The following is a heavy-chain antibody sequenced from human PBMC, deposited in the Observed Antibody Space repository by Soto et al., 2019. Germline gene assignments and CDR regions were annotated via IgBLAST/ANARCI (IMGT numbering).Heavy chain of an antibody. Sequence: QVQLVQSGAEVKKPGASVKVSCKASGYTFTSYYMHWVRQAPGQGLEWMGIINPSGGSTSYAQKCQGRVTMTXXTXTXKVYMELSSLRSEDTAVYYCAREVFRQQAFSYGMDVWGQGTTVTVSS. CDR1: GYTFTSYY. CDR2: INPSGGST. V-gene: IGHV1-46*01. CDR3: AREVFRQQAFSYGMDV. J-gene: IGHJ6*02. D-gene: IGHD1-1*01.